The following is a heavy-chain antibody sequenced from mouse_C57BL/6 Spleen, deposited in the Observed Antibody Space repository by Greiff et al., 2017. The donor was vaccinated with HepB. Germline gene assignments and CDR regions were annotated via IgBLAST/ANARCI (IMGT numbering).Heavy chain of an antibody. CDR2: IYPGSGST. CDR3: ARESDGSSDWYFDV. V-gene: IGHV1-55*01. CDR1: GYTFTSYW. J-gene: IGHJ1*03. D-gene: IGHD1-1*01. Sequence: QVQLQQPGAELVKPGASVKLSCKASGYTFTSYWITWVKQRPGQGLEWIGDIYPGSGSTNYNEKFKSQATLTVDTSSSTAYMQLSSLTSEDSAVYYCARESDGSSDWYFDVWGKGTTVTVSS.